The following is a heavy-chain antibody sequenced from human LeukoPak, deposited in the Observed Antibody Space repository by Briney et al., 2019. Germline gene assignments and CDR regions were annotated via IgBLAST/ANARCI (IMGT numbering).Heavy chain of an antibody. J-gene: IGHJ6*03. CDR1: GYTFTSYD. Sequence: ASVKVSCKASGYTFTSYDINWVRQATGQGLEWMGWMNPNSGNTGYAQKFQGRVTITRNTSISTAYMELSGLRSEDTAVYYCARGYIAALQIYYYYYYMDVWGKGTTVTVSS. CDR2: MNPNSGNT. V-gene: IGHV1-8*03. CDR3: ARGYIAALQIYYYYYYMDV. D-gene: IGHD6-6*01.